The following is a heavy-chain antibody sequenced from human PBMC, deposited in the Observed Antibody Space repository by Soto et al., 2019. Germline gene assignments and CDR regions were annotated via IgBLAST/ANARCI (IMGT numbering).Heavy chain of an antibody. CDR3: AKGSVLRVVEAPLAILGGVDV. V-gene: IGHV3-33*06. J-gene: IGHJ6*02. Sequence: GGSLRLSCVASGFTFSSYGMHWIRQAPGKGLEWVAVMSYDGSHEYYADSVKGRFTISRDNSKTILYLQMNSLRLEDTAVYYCAKGSVLRVVEAPLAILGGVDVWGRGAMVTVSS. CDR2: MSYDGSHE. CDR1: GFTFSSYG. D-gene: IGHD2-8*01.